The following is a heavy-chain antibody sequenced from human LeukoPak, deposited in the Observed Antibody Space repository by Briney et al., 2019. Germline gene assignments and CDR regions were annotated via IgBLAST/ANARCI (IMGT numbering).Heavy chain of an antibody. CDR2: IRYDGNEK. V-gene: IGHV3-30*02. CDR3: VKEGLYRSGKDLDY. Sequence: GGSLRLSCAASGFTFSSSGMHWVRQAPGKGLEWVACIRYDGNEKYYVDSVKGRFTMSRDNSKNTLYLQMNTLRAEDTALYYSVKEGLYRSGKDLDYWGQGTLVTVSS. CDR1: GFTFSSSG. D-gene: IGHD6-19*01. J-gene: IGHJ4*02.